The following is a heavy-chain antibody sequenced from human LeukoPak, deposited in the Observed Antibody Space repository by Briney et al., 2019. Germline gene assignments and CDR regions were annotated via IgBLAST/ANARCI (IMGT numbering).Heavy chain of an antibody. CDR3: ARLRPRPYYYDSSGYDY. CDR2: INHSGST. V-gene: IGHV4-34*01. J-gene: IGHJ4*02. CDR1: GGSFSGYY. D-gene: IGHD3-22*01. Sequence: SETLSLTCAVYGGSFSGYYWSWIRQPPGKGLERIGEINHSGSTNYNPSLKSRVTISVDTSKNQFSLKLSSVTAADTAVYYCARLRPRPYYYDSSGYDYWGQGTLVTVSS.